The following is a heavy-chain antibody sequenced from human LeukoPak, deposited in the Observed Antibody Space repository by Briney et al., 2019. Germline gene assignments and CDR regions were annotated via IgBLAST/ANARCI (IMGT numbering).Heavy chain of an antibody. CDR2: ISSSSSYI. CDR3: ARAGDYYFHY. D-gene: IGHD4-17*01. CDR1: GFTFSSYS. Sequence: GGSLRLSCAASGFTFSSYSMNWVRQAPGKGLEWVSSISSSSSYIYYADSVKGRFTISRDNAKNSLYLQMNSLRVEDTAIYYCARAGDYYFHYWGQGTQVTVSS. J-gene: IGHJ4*02. V-gene: IGHV3-21*01.